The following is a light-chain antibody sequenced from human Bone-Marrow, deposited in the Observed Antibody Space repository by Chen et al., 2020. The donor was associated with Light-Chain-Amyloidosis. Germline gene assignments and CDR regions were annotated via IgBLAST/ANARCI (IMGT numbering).Light chain of an antibody. CDR1: SSDVGAYNY. CDR2: DVS. V-gene: IGLV2-14*01. CDR3: RAYISSSTLVV. J-gene: IGLJ2*01. Sequence: QSALTQPASVSGSPGQSITISCTGTSSDVGAYNYVSWYQQHPGKAPTLMIYDVSNRPSGVPYRFSGSKSGNTAALTISGLQAEDEADYHCRAYISSSTLVVFGGGTKLTVL.